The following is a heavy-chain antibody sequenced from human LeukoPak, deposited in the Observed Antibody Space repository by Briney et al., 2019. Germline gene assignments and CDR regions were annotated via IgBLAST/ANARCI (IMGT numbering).Heavy chain of an antibody. D-gene: IGHD3-22*01. CDR1: GGSFSGYD. Sequence: SETLSLTCAVYGGSFSGYDWNWIRQPPGKGLEWVGEINHSGSTNYSPSLKSRVTMSVDKSKNQVSLKLSSVTAADTAVYYCARVVDGSDSSGYYLPYWGQGTLVTVSS. J-gene: IGHJ4*02. CDR2: INHSGST. CDR3: ARVVDGSDSSGYYLPY. V-gene: IGHV4-34*01.